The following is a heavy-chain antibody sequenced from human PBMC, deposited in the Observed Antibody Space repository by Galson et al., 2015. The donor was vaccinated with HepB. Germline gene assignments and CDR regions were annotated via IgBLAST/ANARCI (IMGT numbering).Heavy chain of an antibody. D-gene: IGHD2-15*01. Sequence: SLRLSCAASGFTFSSYSMNWVRQAPGKGLEWVSSISSSSSYIYYADSVKGRFTISRDNAKNSLYLQMNSLRAEDTAVYYCARDLSGGGPFDYWGQGTLVTVSS. J-gene: IGHJ4*02. CDR1: GFTFSSYS. CDR3: ARDLSGGGPFDY. V-gene: IGHV3-21*01. CDR2: ISSSSSYI.